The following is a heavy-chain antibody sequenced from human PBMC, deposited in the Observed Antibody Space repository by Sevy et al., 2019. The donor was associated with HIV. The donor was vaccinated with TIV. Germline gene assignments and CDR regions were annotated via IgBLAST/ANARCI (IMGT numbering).Heavy chain of an antibody. Sequence: GGSLRLSCAASGFTFSSYSMNWVRQAPGKGLEWVSSISSSSSYIYYADSVKGRFTISRDNAKNSLYLQMNSLRAEDTAVYYCARDLRGITGTSFDYWGQGTLVTVS. CDR2: ISSSSSYI. J-gene: IGHJ4*02. D-gene: IGHD1-7*01. V-gene: IGHV3-21*01. CDR1: GFTFSSYS. CDR3: ARDLRGITGTSFDY.